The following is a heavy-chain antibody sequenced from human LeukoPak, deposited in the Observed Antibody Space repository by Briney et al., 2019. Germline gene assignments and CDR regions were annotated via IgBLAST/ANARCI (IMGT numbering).Heavy chain of an antibody. V-gene: IGHV4-4*02. CDR1: GGSISSSNW. CDR3: ARDKGVVATVFDY. Sequence: SGTLSLTCAVSGGSISSSNWWSRVRQPPGKGLEWIGEIYHSGSTNYNPSLKSRVTISVDKSKNQFSLKLSSVTAADTAVYYCARDKGVVATVFDYWGQGTLVTVSS. D-gene: IGHD5-12*01. CDR2: IYHSGST. J-gene: IGHJ4*02.